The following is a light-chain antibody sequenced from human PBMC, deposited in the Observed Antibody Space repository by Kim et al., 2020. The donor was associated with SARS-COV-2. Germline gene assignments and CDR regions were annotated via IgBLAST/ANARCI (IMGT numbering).Light chain of an antibody. V-gene: IGKV1-5*03. CDR3: QQYYSFWT. Sequence: PAFVGDRVTIPCRASQTISNSLAWFQQRPGRAPNLLIYKTYTLQSGVPSRFSGSRSGTEYTLTISGLQADDFATYYCQQYYSFWTFGQGTKVDIK. J-gene: IGKJ1*01. CDR2: KTY. CDR1: QTISNS.